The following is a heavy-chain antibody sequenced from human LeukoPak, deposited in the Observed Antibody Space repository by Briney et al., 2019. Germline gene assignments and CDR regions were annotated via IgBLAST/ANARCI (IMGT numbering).Heavy chain of an antibody. CDR3: ARDRGSQVRGVRIDY. V-gene: IGHV1-2*02. CDR2: INPNSGGT. CDR1: GYTFTGYY. Sequence: ASVKVSCKASGYTFTGYYMHWVRQAPGQGLEWMGWINPNSGGTNYAQKFQGRVTMTRDTSISIAYMELSRLRSDDTAVYYCARDRGSQVRGVRIDYWGQGTLVTVSS. D-gene: IGHD3-10*01. J-gene: IGHJ4*02.